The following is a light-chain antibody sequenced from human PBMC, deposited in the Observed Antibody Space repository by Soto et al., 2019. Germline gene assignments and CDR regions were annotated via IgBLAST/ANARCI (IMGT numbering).Light chain of an antibody. CDR2: DAS. V-gene: IGKV3-11*01. Sequence: EIVLTQSPATLSFSPGERATVSCRASQSISTYLAWYQQKPGQAPRLLIYDASNRATGIPARFSGSGSGTDFTLTISSLEPEDFAVYYCQQRSSWLFGGGTKVDIK. CDR1: QSISTY. CDR3: QQRSSWL. J-gene: IGKJ4*01.